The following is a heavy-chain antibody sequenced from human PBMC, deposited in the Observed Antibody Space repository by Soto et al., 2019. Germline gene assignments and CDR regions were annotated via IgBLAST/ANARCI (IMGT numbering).Heavy chain of an antibody. CDR2: ISGSGGNT. Sequence: PVGSLRLSCAASGFTFSSYAMTWVRQAPGKGLEWVSSISGSGGNTYYADSVKGRFTISRDNSENTLYLQMNSLRAEDTAVYYCAKINSSDGDYPLDYWGQGTLVTVSS. CDR3: AKINSSDGDYPLDY. V-gene: IGHV3-23*01. J-gene: IGHJ4*02. D-gene: IGHD4-17*01. CDR1: GFTFSSYA.